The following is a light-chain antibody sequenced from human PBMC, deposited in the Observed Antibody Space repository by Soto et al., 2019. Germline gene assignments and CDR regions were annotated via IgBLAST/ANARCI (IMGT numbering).Light chain of an antibody. CDR3: QQLDSYPLT. J-gene: IGKJ4*01. CDR1: QDISTY. CDR2: VAS. Sequence: DIQLTQSPSFLSASVGDRVTLTCRASQDISTYLAWYQQKPGKAPNLLIYVASTWQDGVPSRFSGTGSGTEFTLTITNLQPADFATYYCQQLDSYPLTFGGGTEVEIK. V-gene: IGKV1-9*01.